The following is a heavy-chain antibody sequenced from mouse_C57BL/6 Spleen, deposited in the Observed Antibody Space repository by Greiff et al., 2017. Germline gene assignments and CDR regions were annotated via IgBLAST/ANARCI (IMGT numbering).Heavy chain of an antibody. CDR2: FYPGSGSI. J-gene: IGHJ4*01. CDR3: ARHEGRGYGYYYAMDY. CDR1: GYTFTEYT. Sequence: QVQLQQSGAELVKPGASVKLSCKASGYTFTEYTIHWVKQRSGQGLEWIGWFYPGSGSIKYNEKFKDKATLTADKSSSTVYMELSRLTSEDSAVYVCARHEGRGYGYYYAMDYWGQGTSVTVSS. V-gene: IGHV1-62-2*01. D-gene: IGHD2-2*01.